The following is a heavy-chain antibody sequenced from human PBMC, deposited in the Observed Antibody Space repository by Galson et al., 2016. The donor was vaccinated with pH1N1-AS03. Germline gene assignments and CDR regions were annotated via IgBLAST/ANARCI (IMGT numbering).Heavy chain of an antibody. CDR3: VRDHFHAFDV. J-gene: IGHJ3*01. V-gene: IGHV3-30*04. Sequence: SLRLSCAASGFSFGDFALHWVRQAPGKGLEWVAFISYDGSEKYYADSVQGRVTISRDNSKNTVYLQMDRLSAEDTALYYCVRDHFHAFDVWGQGTVVTVSS. CDR2: ISYDGSEK. CDR1: GFSFGDFA.